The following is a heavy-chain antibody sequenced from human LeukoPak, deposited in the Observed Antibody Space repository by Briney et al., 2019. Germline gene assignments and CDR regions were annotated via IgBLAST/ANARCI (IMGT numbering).Heavy chain of an antibody. V-gene: IGHV4-34*01. D-gene: IGHD3-10*01. J-gene: IGHJ4*02. Sequence: SETLSLTCAVYGGSFSGYYWSWIRQPPGKGLEWIGEINHSGSTNYNPSLKSRVTISVDTSKNQFSLKLSSVTAADTAVYYCARVKYYGSGSYYTRFFDYWGQGTLVTVSS. CDR1: GGSFSGYY. CDR3: ARVKYYGSGSYYTRFFDY. CDR2: INHSGST.